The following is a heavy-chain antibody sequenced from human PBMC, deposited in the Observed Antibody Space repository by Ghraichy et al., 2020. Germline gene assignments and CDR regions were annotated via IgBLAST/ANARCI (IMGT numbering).Heavy chain of an antibody. Sequence: GGSLRLSCVASGFSFSTYEMNWVRLAPGKGLEWVSFISASGSTIYYADSVKGRFTISRDNAKNSLYLQMNSLRPEDTSVYYCARRSRLSGYYMDVWGKGTTVTVSS. J-gene: IGHJ6*03. D-gene: IGHD3-10*01. CDR1: GFSFSTYE. CDR3: ARRSRLSGYYMDV. CDR2: ISASGSTI. V-gene: IGHV3-48*03.